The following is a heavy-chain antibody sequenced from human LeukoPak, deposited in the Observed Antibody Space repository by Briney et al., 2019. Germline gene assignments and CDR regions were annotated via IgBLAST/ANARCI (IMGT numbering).Heavy chain of an antibody. CDR2: INWNGGST. Sequence: PGGSLRLSCAASGFTFDDYGMSWVRQAPGKGLEWVSGINWNGGSTGYAGSVKGRFTISRDDAKNSLYLQMNSLKTEDTAVYYCTRTYDYGGEYGGADAFDIWGQGTMVTVSS. J-gene: IGHJ3*02. CDR1: GFTFDDYG. D-gene: IGHD4/OR15-4a*01. V-gene: IGHV3-20*04. CDR3: TRTYDYGGEYGGADAFDI.